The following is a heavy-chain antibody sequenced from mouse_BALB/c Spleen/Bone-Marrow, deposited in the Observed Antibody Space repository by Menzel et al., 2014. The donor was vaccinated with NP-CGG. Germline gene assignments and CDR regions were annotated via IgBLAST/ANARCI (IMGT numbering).Heavy chain of an antibody. CDR1: GFTFTDYY. CDR3: ARDKGRVFFDY. Sequence: DVKLVESGGGLVQPGGSLRLSCATSGFTFTDYYMNWVRQPPGKALEWLGFIRNKANGYTTEYSASVKGRFTISRDNSQNILYLQMNTLRVEDSATYYCARDKGRVFFDYWGQGTTLTVSS. J-gene: IGHJ2*01. V-gene: IGHV7-3*02. CDR2: IRNKANGYTT.